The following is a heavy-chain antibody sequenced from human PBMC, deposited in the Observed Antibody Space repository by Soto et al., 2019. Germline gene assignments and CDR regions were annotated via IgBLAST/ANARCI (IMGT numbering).Heavy chain of an antibody. Sequence: AGCLGLSCTASGVSVTSNYMTWFRQAPGKGLECVSVIYAGGNTYYADSVKGRFTISSDNSKNTLFLQMNNLRAEDTAVYYCARVTTFYDILTSSYALNYFDYWGQGTRVTVSS. CDR1: GVSVTSNY. CDR3: ARVTTFYDILTSSYALNYFDY. J-gene: IGHJ4*02. V-gene: IGHV3-53*01. CDR2: IYAGGNT. D-gene: IGHD3-9*01.